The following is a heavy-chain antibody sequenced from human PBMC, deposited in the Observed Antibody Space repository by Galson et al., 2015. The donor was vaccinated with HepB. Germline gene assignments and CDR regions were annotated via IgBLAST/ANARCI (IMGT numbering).Heavy chain of an antibody. V-gene: IGHV3-74*01. D-gene: IGHD5-12*01. J-gene: IGHJ2*01. CDR2: INTDGSST. CDR3: ARKSSGSNWHFDL. Sequence: SLRLSCAASEFTFSSYWMYWVRQAPGKGLVWVSHINTDGSSTNYADSVKGRFTISRDNAKNTLYLQMNSLRAEDTAVYYCARKSSGSNWHFDLWGRGTLVTVSS. CDR1: EFTFSSYW.